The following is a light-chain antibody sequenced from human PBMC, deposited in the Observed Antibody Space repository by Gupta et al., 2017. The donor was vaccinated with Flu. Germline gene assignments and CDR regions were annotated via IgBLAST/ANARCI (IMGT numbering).Light chain of an antibody. Sequence: QSVLPQPPSASGTPGQRVTISCSGSSFNIGSDYVYWYQQLPGTAPKILIYRNNQRPSGVPDRFSGSKSGTSASLAISGLRSEDEADYYCAAWDDSLSGRVFGGGTKLTVL. V-gene: IGLV1-47*01. CDR3: AAWDDSLSGRV. J-gene: IGLJ2*01. CDR2: RNN. CDR1: SFNIGSDY.